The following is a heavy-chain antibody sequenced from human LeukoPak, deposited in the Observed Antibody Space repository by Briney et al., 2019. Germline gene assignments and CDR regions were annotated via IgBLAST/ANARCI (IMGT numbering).Heavy chain of an antibody. V-gene: IGHV1-8*03. J-gene: IGHJ6*03. Sequence: LWASVKVSCKASGYTFTSYDINWVRQATGQGLEWMGWMNPNSGNTGYAQKFQGRVTITRNTSISTAYMELSSLRSEDTAVYYCARSGYSSSYYYYYMDVWGKGTTVTVCS. CDR2: MNPNSGNT. CDR3: ARSGYSSSYYYYYMDV. CDR1: GYTFTSYD. D-gene: IGHD6-13*01.